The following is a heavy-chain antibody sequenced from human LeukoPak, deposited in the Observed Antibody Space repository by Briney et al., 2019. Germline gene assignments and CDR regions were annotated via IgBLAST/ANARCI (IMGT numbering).Heavy chain of an antibody. Sequence: GGSLRLSCAASGFTFSSYAMSWVRQAPGKGLEWVANIKQDGSEKFYVDSVKGRFTISRDNAKKSLYLQMNSPRAEDTAVYFCTAGFEIWGQGTMVTFSS. V-gene: IGHV3-7*01. CDR1: GFTFSSYA. CDR3: TAGFEI. CDR2: IKQDGSEK. J-gene: IGHJ3*02.